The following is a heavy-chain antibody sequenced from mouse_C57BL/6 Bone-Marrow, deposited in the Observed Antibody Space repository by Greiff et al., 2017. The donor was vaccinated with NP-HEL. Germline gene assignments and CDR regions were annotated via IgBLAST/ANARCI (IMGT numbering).Heavy chain of an antibody. Sequence: EVMLVESGPGLAKPSQTLSLTCSVTGYSITSDYWNWIRKFPGNKLEYMGYISYSGSTYYNPSLKSRISITRDTSKNQYYLQLNSVTTEDTATYYCARRRSYYYGSSNWYFDVWGTGTTVTVSS. J-gene: IGHJ1*03. V-gene: IGHV3-8*01. CDR2: ISYSGST. CDR1: GYSITSDY. CDR3: ARRRSYYYGSSNWYFDV. D-gene: IGHD1-1*01.